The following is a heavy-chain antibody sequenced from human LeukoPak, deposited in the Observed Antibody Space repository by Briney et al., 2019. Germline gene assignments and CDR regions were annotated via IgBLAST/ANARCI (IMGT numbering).Heavy chain of an antibody. Sequence: SETLSLTCTVSGASIRSRSYYWAWIRQSPGKGPEWIGSPDYSGSTNYNLSLKSRVTMSVDTSTNQFSLRLSSVTAADTAVYYCATTMTARPHDAFDIWGQGTMVAVS. D-gene: IGHD6-6*01. CDR2: PDYSGST. V-gene: IGHV4-39*01. CDR1: GASIRSRSYY. CDR3: ATTMTARPHDAFDI. J-gene: IGHJ3*02.